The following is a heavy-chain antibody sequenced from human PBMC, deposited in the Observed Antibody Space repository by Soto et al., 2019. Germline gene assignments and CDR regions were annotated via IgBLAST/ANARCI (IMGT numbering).Heavy chain of an antibody. D-gene: IGHD3-3*01. CDR1: GGSVSSESHY. J-gene: IGHJ6*02. CDR2: IYYTGST. CDR3: ARHQYDFLSGSYYYATEV. V-gene: IGHV4-61*01. Sequence: QVQLQESGPGLVKPSETLSLTCTVSGGSVSSESHYWSWIRQTPGKWLEWIGYIYYTGSTHYDPSIMGRVTISVDTSRDQVSLRVRYVTRVDTAVYYCARHQYDFLSGSYYYATEVCAQGAKVIVPS.